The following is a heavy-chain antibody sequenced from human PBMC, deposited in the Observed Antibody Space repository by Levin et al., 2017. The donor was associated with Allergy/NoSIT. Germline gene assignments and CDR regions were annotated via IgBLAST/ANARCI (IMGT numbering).Heavy chain of an antibody. Sequence: PGGSLRLSCAASGFTFSSYAMHWVRQAPGKGLEWVAVISYDGSNKYYADSVKGRFTISRDNSKNTLYLQMNSLRAEDTAVYYCALSSSWQYGFDYWGQGTLVTVSS. CDR3: ALSSSWQYGFDY. D-gene: IGHD6-13*01. J-gene: IGHJ4*02. V-gene: IGHV3-30-3*01. CDR2: ISYDGSNK. CDR1: GFTFSSYA.